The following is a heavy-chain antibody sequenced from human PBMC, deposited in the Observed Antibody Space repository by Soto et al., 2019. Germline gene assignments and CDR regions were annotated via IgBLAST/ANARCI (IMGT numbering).Heavy chain of an antibody. V-gene: IGHV3-74*03. Sequence: VALVESGGGLVQPGGSLRLSCGASGFDFSNYWMHWVRQAPGKGLVWVSRINGDGSDIKYADSVKGRFTISRDNAKNTLYLQMNSLRAEDTAVYYCARDQSTGDWFDAWGQGTLVTVSS. CDR1: GFDFSNYW. D-gene: IGHD2-2*01. J-gene: IGHJ5*02. CDR3: ARDQSTGDWFDA. CDR2: INGDGSDI.